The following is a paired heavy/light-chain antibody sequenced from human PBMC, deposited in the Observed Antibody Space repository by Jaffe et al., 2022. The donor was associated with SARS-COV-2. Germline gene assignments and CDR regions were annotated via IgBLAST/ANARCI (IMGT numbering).Light chain of an antibody. CDR1: QDINKN. Sequence: DIQMTQSPSSLSASVGDRVTITCQASQDINKNLNWYQQKAGKAPELLIYDTSNLKTGVPSRFSGSGSGTVFTFTVSSLQPEDIATYYCQHYDNLPSYTFGQGTTLEIK. CDR3: QHYDNLPSYT. CDR2: DTS. V-gene: IGKV1-33*01. J-gene: IGKJ2*01.
Heavy chain of an antibody. Sequence: EVQLVESGGGLVKPGGSLRLSCAASGFGFSGTWMSWVRQAPGKGLEWVGRMKSKASGGTIDCGAPVKGRFTMSRDDEKNTLYLQMNSLKTEDTAVYYCVAQTRAGTFDFWGQGALVTVSS. CDR3: VAQTRAGTFDF. D-gene: IGHD6-19*01. J-gene: IGHJ4*02. CDR2: MKSKASGGTI. V-gene: IGHV3-15*01. CDR1: GFGFSGTW.